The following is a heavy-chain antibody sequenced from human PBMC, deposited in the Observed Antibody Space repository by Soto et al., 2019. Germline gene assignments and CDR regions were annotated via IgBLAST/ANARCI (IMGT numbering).Heavy chain of an antibody. CDR2: ISGCGGST. CDR1: GFTFSSYA. J-gene: IGHJ3*02. CDR3: AKDFWPESSTSCYDSAFDI. V-gene: IGHV3-23*02. D-gene: IGHD2-2*01. Sequence: GGSLRLSCAASGFTFSSYAMSWVRQAPGKGLEWVSAISGCGGSTYCGDSVKGRFPILRVNSKNALYWQMNSLRAEDTAVYYCAKDFWPESSTSCYDSAFDIWGQGTMVTVSS.